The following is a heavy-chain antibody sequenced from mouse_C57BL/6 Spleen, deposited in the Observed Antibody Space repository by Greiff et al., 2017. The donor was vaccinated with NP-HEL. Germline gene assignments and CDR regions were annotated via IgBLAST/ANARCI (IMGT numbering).Heavy chain of an antibody. D-gene: IGHD1-1*01. V-gene: IGHV1-80*01. CDR1: GYAFSSSW. CDR3: ARGVVRWYFDV. J-gene: IGHJ1*03. CDR2: IYPGDGDT. Sequence: QVQLKQSGAELVKPGASVKISCKASGYAFSSSWMNWVKQRRGKGLEWIGQIYPGDGDTNYNGKFKGKATLTADKSSSTAYMQLSSLTSEDSAVYFCARGVVRWYFDVWGTGTTVTVSS.